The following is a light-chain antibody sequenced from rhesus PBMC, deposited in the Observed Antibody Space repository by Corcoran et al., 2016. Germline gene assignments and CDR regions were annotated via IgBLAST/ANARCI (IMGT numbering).Light chain of an antibody. CDR3: QQGYSTPFT. CDR1: QGISNA. V-gene: IGKV1-33*02. Sequence: DIQMSQSPSSLSASVGDKVTITCRASQGISNALAWYQQKPGKAPKLLFYAASSLASGVPSRFSGRRSGTDFTLTISSLQPEDFATDYGQQGYSTPFTFGPGTKLDIK. J-gene: IGKJ3*01. CDR2: AAS.